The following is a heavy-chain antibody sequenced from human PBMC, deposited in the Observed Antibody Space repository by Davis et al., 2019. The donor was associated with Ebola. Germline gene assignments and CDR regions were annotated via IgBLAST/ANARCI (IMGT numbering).Heavy chain of an antibody. CDR1: GYTFSSYA. CDR2: INAGNGNT. CDR3: AREWSGSLGPFDY. J-gene: IGHJ4*02. D-gene: IGHD3-3*01. V-gene: IGHV1-3*01. Sequence: ASVTVSCKASGYTFSSYAMHWVRQAPGQRLEWMGWINAGNGNTKYSQKFQGRVTITRDTSASTAYMELSSLRSEDTAVYYCAREWSGSLGPFDYWGQGTLVTVSS.